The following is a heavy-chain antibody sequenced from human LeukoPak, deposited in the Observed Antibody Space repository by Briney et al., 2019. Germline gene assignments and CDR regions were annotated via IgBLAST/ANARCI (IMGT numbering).Heavy chain of an antibody. D-gene: IGHD6-13*01. CDR1: GFTFSSYG. J-gene: IGHJ6*03. CDR2: ISGSGGST. Sequence: GGSLRLSCAASGFTFSSYGMSWVRQAPGKGLEWVSAISGSGGSTYYADSVKGRFTISRDNSKNTLYLQMNSLRAEDTAVYYCAKDSGYSSSWYFGPLGYYMDVWGKGTTVTISS. V-gene: IGHV3-23*01. CDR3: AKDSGYSSSWYFGPLGYYMDV.